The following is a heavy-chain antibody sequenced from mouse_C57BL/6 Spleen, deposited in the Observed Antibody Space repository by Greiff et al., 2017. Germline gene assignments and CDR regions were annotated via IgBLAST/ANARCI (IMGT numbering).Heavy chain of an antibody. CDR3: ARVEGYYDYDGGFAY. CDR2: INPSNGGT. D-gene: IGHD2-4*01. CDR1: GYTFTSYW. Sequence: QVQLQQPGTELVKPGASVKLSCKASGYTFTSYWMHWVKQRPGQGLEWIGNINPSNGGTNYNEKFKSKATLTVDKSSSTAYMQLSSLTSEDSAVXYCARVEGYYDYDGGFAYWGQGTLVTVSA. V-gene: IGHV1-53*01. J-gene: IGHJ3*01.